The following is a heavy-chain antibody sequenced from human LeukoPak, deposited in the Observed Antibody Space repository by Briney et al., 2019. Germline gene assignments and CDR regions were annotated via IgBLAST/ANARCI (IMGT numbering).Heavy chain of an antibody. V-gene: IGHV4-34*01. J-gene: IGHJ3*02. CDR3: ARPIVGATDVFDI. Sequence: KPSETLSLTCAVYGGSFSGYYWSWIRQPPGKGLEWIGEIYHSGSTNYNPSLKSRVSISVDKSKNQFSLNLTSVTAADTAVYYCARPIVGATDVFDIWGQGTMVTVSS. D-gene: IGHD1-26*01. CDR1: GGSFSGYY. CDR2: IYHSGST.